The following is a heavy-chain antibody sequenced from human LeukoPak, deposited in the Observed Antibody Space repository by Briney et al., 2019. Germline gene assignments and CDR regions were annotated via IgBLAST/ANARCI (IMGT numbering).Heavy chain of an antibody. J-gene: IGHJ4*02. D-gene: IGHD3-10*01. CDR2: IVGSGGST. Sequence: PWGSLRLSCAASGFTFNNYAMSWVRQAPGKGLEWVSFIVGSGGSTSYADSVKGRFTISRDNSKNTLYLQMNSLRAEDTAVYYCAKGGRGFGELLGYWGQGTLVTVSP. CDR1: GFTFNNYA. V-gene: IGHV3-23*01. CDR3: AKGGRGFGELLGY.